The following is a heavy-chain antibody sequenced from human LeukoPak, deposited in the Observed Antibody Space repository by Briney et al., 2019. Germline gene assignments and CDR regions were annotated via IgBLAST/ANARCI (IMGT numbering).Heavy chain of an antibody. CDR2: ISGSGFT. CDR3: ARGLYSSSP. CDR1: GFTFSSYA. V-gene: IGHV3-23*01. Sequence: GGSLRLSCAASGFTFSSYAMSWVRQAPGKGLEWVSAISGSGFTYYADSVKGRFTIPRDNSKNTLYLQMNSLRAGDTGVYYCARGLYSSSPWGQGTLVTVSS. D-gene: IGHD6-6*01. J-gene: IGHJ4*02.